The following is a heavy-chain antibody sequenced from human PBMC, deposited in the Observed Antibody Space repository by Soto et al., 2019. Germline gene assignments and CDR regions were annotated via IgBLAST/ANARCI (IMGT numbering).Heavy chain of an antibody. V-gene: IGHV3-74*01. CDR3: ARGALEWLPKWEYYFDY. J-gene: IGHJ4*02. CDR2: INSDGSRT. D-gene: IGHD3-3*01. CDR1: GFTFSSYW. Sequence: GGSLRLSCAASGFTFSSYWMHWVRQAPGKGLVWVSRINSDGSRTSYADSVKGRFTISRDNAKNTLYLQMNSLRAEDTAVYYCARGALEWLPKWEYYFDYWGQGTLVTVSS.